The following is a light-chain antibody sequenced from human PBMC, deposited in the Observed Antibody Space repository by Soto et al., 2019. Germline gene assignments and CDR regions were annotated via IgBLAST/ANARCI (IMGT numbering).Light chain of an antibody. CDR3: QQYGSSPPYT. J-gene: IGKJ2*01. CDR2: GAS. CDR1: QSVSSTY. Sequence: EILLTQSPVTLSLSPGERATLSCRASQSVSSTYLAWYQQKPGQAPKLLIYGASSRATGIPDRFSGSGSGTDFTLTISRLEPEDFAVDYCQQYGSSPPYTFGQGTKLEIK. V-gene: IGKV3-20*01.